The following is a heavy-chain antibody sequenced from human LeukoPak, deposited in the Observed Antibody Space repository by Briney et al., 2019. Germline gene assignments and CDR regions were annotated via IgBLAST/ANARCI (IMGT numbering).Heavy chain of an antibody. CDR2: ISGSGGST. CDR3: AKVRGSGSYYNGSY. Sequence: GGSLRLSCAASGFTFSSYAMSWVRQAPGKGLEWVSAISGSGGSTYYADSVKGRFTISRDNSKNTLYLQMNSLRAEETAVYYCAKVRGSGSYYNGSYWGQGTLVTVSS. D-gene: IGHD3-10*01. J-gene: IGHJ4*02. V-gene: IGHV3-23*01. CDR1: GFTFSSYA.